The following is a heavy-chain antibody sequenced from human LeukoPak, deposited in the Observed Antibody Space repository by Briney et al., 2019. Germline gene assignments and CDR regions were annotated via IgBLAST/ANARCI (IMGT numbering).Heavy chain of an antibody. D-gene: IGHD3-16*01. CDR1: GFTFNSYW. J-gene: IGHJ3*02. CDR3: ARRPTGDWYAFDI. CDR2: IKQDGSEK. V-gene: IGHV3-7*01. Sequence: GGSLRLSCAASGFTFNSYWMSWVRQAPGKGLEWVANIKQDGSEKYYVDSVKGRFTISRDNAKNSLYLQMNSLRAEDTAVYYCARRPTGDWYAFDIWGQGTMVTVSS.